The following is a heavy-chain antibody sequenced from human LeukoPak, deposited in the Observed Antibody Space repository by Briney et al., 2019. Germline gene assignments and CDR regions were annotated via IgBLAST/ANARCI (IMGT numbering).Heavy chain of an antibody. V-gene: IGHV1-69*04. J-gene: IGHJ6*02. Sequence: GSSVKVSCKASGGTFISYAISWVRQAPGQGLEWMGRIIPILGIANYAQKFQGRVTITADKSTSTAYMELSSLRSEDTAVYYCAVLIVATPSDYYYSGMDVWGQGTTVTVSS. CDR2: IIPILGIA. D-gene: IGHD5-12*01. CDR1: GGTFISYA. CDR3: AVLIVATPSDYYYSGMDV.